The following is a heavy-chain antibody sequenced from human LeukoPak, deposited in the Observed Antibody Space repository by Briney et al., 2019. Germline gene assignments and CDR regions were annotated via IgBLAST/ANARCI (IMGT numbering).Heavy chain of an antibody. CDR3: AKAPYSGYDPGIDY. V-gene: IGHV3-23*01. CDR2: ISGSSGST. Sequence: GGTLRLSCAASGFTFSSYAMSWVRRAPGKEVEGWSAISGSSGSTYYADSVKGRFTISRDNSKNTMYLQMNSLRAEDTAVYYCAKAPYSGYDPGIDYWGQGTLVTVSS. J-gene: IGHJ4*02. D-gene: IGHD5-12*01. CDR1: GFTFSSYA.